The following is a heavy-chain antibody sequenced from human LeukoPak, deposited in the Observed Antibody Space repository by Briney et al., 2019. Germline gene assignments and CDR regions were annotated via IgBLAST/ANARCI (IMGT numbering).Heavy chain of an antibody. V-gene: IGHV1-69*05. CDR1: GGTFSSYA. Sequence: GASVKVSCKASGGTFSSYAISWVRQAPGQGLEWMGGIIPIFGTANYAQKFQGRVTITTDESTSTAYMELSRLRSDDTAVYYCAMLWYYDFWSGPPGGDYWGQGTLVTVSS. CDR2: IIPIFGTA. CDR3: AMLWYYDFWSGPPGGDY. D-gene: IGHD3-3*01. J-gene: IGHJ4*02.